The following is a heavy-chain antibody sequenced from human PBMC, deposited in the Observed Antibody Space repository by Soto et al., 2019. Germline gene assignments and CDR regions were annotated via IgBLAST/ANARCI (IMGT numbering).Heavy chain of an antibody. Sequence: SETLSLTCSVSGDSISTVDYFWAWIRQPPGQALEYIGYIYKSTTTYYNPSFESRVAISLDTSKSQFSLTVTFVTAADTAVYFCARGRYCLTGRCFPNWFDSWGQGTLVTVSS. CDR2: IYKSTTT. V-gene: IGHV4-30-4*01. CDR3: ARGRYCLTGRCFPNWFDS. J-gene: IGHJ5*01. D-gene: IGHD2-15*01. CDR1: GDSISTVDYF.